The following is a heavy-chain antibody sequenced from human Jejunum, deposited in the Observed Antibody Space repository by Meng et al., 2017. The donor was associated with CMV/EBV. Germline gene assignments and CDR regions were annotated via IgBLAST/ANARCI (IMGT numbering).Heavy chain of an antibody. Sequence: QVQLVQSGAEVKKPGASVKVSCKASGYTFTGYYVHWVRQAPGQGLEWMGRFNPNSGGTDYPQTFQGRVTMTTDTSITTGYMELSSLTSDDTAIYYCASGHSSPLGYWGQGTLVTVSS. CDR2: FNPNSGGT. D-gene: IGHD3-22*01. J-gene: IGHJ4*02. V-gene: IGHV1-2*06. CDR3: ASGHSSPLGY. CDR1: GYTFTGYY.